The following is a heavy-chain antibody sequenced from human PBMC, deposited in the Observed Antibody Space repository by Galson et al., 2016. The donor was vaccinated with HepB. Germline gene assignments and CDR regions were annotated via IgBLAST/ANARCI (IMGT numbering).Heavy chain of an antibody. V-gene: IGHV3-74*01. Sequence: SLRLSCAASGFSFDTYRMYWVRQAPGKGLVWVAHINLDATTTKYADSVKGRFTISRDNARNRLFVQMNSLRAEDTAVYYCVRGSGNDLEGYYFDHWGRGTLVTVS. CDR2: INLDATTT. J-gene: IGHJ4*02. D-gene: IGHD1-1*01. CDR3: VRGSGNDLEGYYFDH. CDR1: GFSFDTYR.